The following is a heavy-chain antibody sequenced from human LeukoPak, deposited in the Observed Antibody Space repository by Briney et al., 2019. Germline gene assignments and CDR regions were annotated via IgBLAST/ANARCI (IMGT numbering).Heavy chain of an antibody. CDR1: GYTFTGYF. D-gene: IGHD3-22*01. V-gene: IGHV1-69*02. J-gene: IGHJ3*02. Sequence: GASVKVSCKAPGYTFTGYFMHWVRQAPGQGLEWMGRIIPILGIANYAQKFQGRVTITADKSTSTAYMELSSLRSEDTAVYYCARCAGDSSGYRDAFDIWGQGTMVTVSS. CDR2: IIPILGIA. CDR3: ARCAGDSSGYRDAFDI.